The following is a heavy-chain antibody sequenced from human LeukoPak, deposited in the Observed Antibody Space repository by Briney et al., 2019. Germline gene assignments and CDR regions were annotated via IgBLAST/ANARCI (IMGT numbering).Heavy chain of an antibody. CDR2: IYSGGST. D-gene: IGHD6-19*01. CDR1: GFTVSSNY. J-gene: IGHJ4*02. Sequence: PGGSLRLSCAASGFTVSSNYMSWVRQAPGKGLEWVSVIYSGGSTYYAGCVKGRFTISRDNSKNTLYLQMNSLRAEDTAVYYCTREPPTAVAALGRGNYFDDWGQGTLATVSS. V-gene: IGHV3-53*05. CDR3: TREPPTAVAALGRGNYFDD.